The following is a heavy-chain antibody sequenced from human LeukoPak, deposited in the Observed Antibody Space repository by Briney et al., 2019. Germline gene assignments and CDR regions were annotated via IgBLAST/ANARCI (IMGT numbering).Heavy chain of an antibody. V-gene: IGHV4-59*01. Sequence: SETLSLTCTVSGGSITSDYWSWIRQPPGEGLGSIGYIYYSGSTNYNPSLKSRVTISVDTSKNQFSLKLSSVTAADTAVYYCARVASVGATRALDYWGQGTLVTVSS. D-gene: IGHD1-26*01. CDR2: IYYSGST. CDR3: ARVASVGATRALDY. CDR1: GGSITSDY. J-gene: IGHJ4*02.